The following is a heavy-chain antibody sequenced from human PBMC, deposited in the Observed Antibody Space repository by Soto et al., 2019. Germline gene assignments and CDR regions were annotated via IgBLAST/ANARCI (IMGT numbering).Heavy chain of an antibody. CDR1: GYTFTSYD. CDR2: MNPNSGNT. CDR3: ARGGESKYYYGMDV. D-gene: IGHD3-16*01. J-gene: IGHJ6*02. Sequence: EASVKVSCKXSGYTFTSYDINWVRQATGQGLEWMGWMNPNSGNTGYAQKFQGRVTMTRNTSISTAYMELSSLRSEDTAVYYCARGGESKYYYGMDVWGQGTTVTVSS. V-gene: IGHV1-8*01.